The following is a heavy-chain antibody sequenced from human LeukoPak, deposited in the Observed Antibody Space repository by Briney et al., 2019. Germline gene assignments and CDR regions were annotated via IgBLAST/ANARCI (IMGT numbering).Heavy chain of an antibody. V-gene: IGHV4-59*08. CDR3: TRGGSADPFEH. CDR1: GGSISSYY. J-gene: IGHJ4*02. CDR2: INFSGNT. Sequence: PSETLSLTCTVSGGSISSYYWSWIRQPPGKGLEWIGYINFSGNTNYNSALKSRVTISIDTSKNLFSLKLNSVTAADTAVYYCTRGGSADPFEHWGQGTLVTVSS. D-gene: IGHD1-26*01.